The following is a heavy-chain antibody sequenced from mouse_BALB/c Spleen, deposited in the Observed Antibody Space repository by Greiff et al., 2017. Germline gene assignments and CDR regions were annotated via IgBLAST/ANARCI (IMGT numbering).Heavy chain of an antibody. J-gene: IGHJ4*01. D-gene: IGHD1-2*01. V-gene: IGHV3-8*02. CDR3: ARYLDGTGAMDY. Sequence: EVKLMESGPSLVKPSQTLSLTCSVTGDSITSGYWNWIRKFPGNKLEYMGYISYSGSTYYNPSLKSRISITRDTSKNQYYLQLNSVTTEDTATYYCARYLDGTGAMDYWGQGTSVTVSS. CDR2: ISYSGST. CDR1: GDSITSGY.